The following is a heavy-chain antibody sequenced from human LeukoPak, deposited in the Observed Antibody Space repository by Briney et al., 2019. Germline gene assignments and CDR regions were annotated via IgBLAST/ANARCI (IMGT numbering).Heavy chain of an antibody. Sequence: SETLSLTCSISGGAITSHYWTWIRQPPGKGLEWIGHFYNSGGAKYNSSLKSRVAISVDTSKNQFFLSLSSLTAADTAVYYCARSRDAYNFYWFDSWGQGTRVTVSS. V-gene: IGHV4-4*07. D-gene: IGHD5-24*01. CDR2: FYNSGGA. J-gene: IGHJ5*01. CDR3: ARSRDAYNFYWFDS. CDR1: GGAITSHY.